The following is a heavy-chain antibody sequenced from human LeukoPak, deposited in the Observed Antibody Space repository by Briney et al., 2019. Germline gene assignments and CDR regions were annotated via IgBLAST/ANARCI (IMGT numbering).Heavy chain of an antibody. V-gene: IGHV1-2*02. Sequence: GASVKVSCKASGDTFTGCYMHWVRQAPGQGLEWMGWINPNSGGTNYAQKFQGRVTMTRDTSISTAYMELSRLRSDDTAVYYCATADVDTAMVDWGQGTLVTVSS. CDR1: GDTFTGCY. D-gene: IGHD5-18*01. J-gene: IGHJ4*02. CDR3: ATADVDTAMVD. CDR2: INPNSGGT.